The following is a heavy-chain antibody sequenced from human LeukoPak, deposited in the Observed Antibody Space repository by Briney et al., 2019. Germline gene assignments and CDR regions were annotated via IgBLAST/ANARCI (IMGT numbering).Heavy chain of an antibody. CDR1: GGPISTYY. D-gene: IGHD1-26*01. CDR2: IYYSGST. Sequence: SETLSLTCTVSGGPISTYYWSWIRQPPGKGLEWIGYIYYSGSTNYNPSLKSRVTISVDTSKNQFSLKLSSVTAADTAVYYCARHDSGSYPLDYWGQGVLVTVSS. J-gene: IGHJ4*02. CDR3: ARHDSGSYPLDY. V-gene: IGHV4-59*08.